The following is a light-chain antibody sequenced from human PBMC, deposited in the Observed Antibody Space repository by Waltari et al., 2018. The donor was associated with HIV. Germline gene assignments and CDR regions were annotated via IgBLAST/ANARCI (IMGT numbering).Light chain of an antibody. CDR3: QHYNDWPIT. V-gene: IGKV3-15*01. Sequence: EIVMTQSPATLSVSPGERAPLSCRASQSVSSNLAWYQQIPGQAPRLLISYASTRATGSPARFSGSGSGTEFTLTISSLQSEDFAIYYCQHYNDWPITFGQGTRLEIK. CDR1: QSVSSN. J-gene: IGKJ5*01. CDR2: YAS.